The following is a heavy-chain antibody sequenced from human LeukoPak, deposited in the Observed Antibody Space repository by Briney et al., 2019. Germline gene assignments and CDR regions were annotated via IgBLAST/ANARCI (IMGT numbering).Heavy chain of an antibody. J-gene: IGHJ4*02. Sequence: GGSLRLSCAASGFTFSSYSMNWVRQAPGKGLEWVSYISSSSSTIYYADSVKGRFTISRDNAKNSLYLQMNSLRAEDTAVYYCARDWGQWLWIGYDYWGQGTLVTVSS. CDR2: ISSSSSTI. V-gene: IGHV3-48*01. D-gene: IGHD6-19*01. CDR3: ARDWGQWLWIGYDY. CDR1: GFTFSSYS.